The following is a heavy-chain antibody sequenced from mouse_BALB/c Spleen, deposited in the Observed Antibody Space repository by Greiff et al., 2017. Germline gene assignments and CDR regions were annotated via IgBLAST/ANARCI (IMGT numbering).Heavy chain of an antibody. CDR1: GYTFTSYW. CDR2: IAPGSGST. CDR3: ARSRDYYAMDY. D-gene: IGHD1-1*01. Sequence: DLVKPGASVKLSCKASGYTFTSYWINWIKQRPGQGLEWIGRIAPGSGSTYYNEMFKGKATLTVDTSSSTAYIQLCSLSSEDSAVYFCARSRDYYAMDYWGQGTSVTVSS. V-gene: IGHV1S41*01. J-gene: IGHJ4*01.